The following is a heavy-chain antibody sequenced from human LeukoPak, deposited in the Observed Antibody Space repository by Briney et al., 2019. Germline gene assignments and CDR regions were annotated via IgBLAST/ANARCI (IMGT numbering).Heavy chain of an antibody. J-gene: IGHJ6*02. Sequence: GGSLRLSCAASGFTLSNYWMHWVRQGPGKGLVWVSLINTDGSSTTYANSVKGRFTISRDNAKNTLYLQMNSLRVEDTAVYYCARVVYSSGRYYYYGMDVWGQGTTVTVSS. V-gene: IGHV3-74*01. CDR2: INTDGSST. D-gene: IGHD6-19*01. CDR3: ARVVYSSGRYYYYGMDV. CDR1: GFTLSNYW.